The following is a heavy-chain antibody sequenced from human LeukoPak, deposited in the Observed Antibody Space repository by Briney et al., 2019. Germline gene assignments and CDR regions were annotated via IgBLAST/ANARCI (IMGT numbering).Heavy chain of an antibody. CDR3: TTTRGFGGSGLRYFDY. Sequence: PGGSLRLFCAASGFTFSNSWMSWVRQAPGKGPEWVGRIKSRTDGGTKDYAARGKGSITISRDDSKNTLYLQMNSLKPGDTDVYYCTTTRGFGGSGLRYFDYWGQRTLVTVS. J-gene: IGHJ4*02. CDR1: GFTFSNSW. D-gene: IGHD3-10*01. V-gene: IGHV3-15*01. CDR2: IKSRTDGGTK.